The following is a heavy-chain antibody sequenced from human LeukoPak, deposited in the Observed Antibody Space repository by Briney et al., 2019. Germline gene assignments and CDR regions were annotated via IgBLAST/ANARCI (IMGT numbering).Heavy chain of an antibody. D-gene: IGHD3-10*01. Sequence: GGSLRLSCAASGFTFSSYGMHWVRQASGKGLEWVAVISYDGSNKYYADSVKGRFTISRDNSKNTLYLQMDSLRAEDTAIYYCADFGSGSYCFDYWGQGTLVTVSS. J-gene: IGHJ4*02. CDR3: ADFGSGSYCFDY. CDR1: GFTFSSYG. V-gene: IGHV3-30*03. CDR2: ISYDGSNK.